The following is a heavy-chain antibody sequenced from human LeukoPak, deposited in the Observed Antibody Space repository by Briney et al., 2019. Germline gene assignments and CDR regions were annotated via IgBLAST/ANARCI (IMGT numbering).Heavy chain of an antibody. CDR3: ARITYYDILTGYYSLYYFDY. V-gene: IGHV4-59*01. J-gene: IGHJ4*02. Sequence: SETLSLTCTVSGGSISSYYWSWIRQPPGKGLEWIGYIYYSGSTNYNPSLKSRVTISVDTSKNQFSLKLRSVTAADTAVYYCARITYYDILTGYYSLYYFDYWGQGTLVTVSS. CDR2: IYYSGST. CDR1: GGSISSYY. D-gene: IGHD3-9*01.